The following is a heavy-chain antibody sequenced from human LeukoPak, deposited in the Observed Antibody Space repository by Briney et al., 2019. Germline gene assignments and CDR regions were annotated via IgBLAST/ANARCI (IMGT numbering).Heavy chain of an antibody. D-gene: IGHD1-26*01. CDR2: IIPIFGTA. CDR1: GGTFSSYA. J-gene: IGHJ4*02. Sequence: EASVKVSCKASGGTFSSYAISWVRQAPGQGLEWMGGIIPIFGTANYAQKFQGRVTITTDESTSTAYLELSSLRSDDTAVYYCARQVDVNSGSVCYWGQGTLVTVSS. CDR3: ARQVDVNSGSVCY. V-gene: IGHV1-69*05.